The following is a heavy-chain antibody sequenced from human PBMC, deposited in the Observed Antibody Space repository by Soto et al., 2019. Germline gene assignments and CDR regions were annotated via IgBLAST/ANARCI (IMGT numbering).Heavy chain of an antibody. D-gene: IGHD6-13*01. CDR1: DGSISIGGYY. CDR3: ASREIAAAVKTYSYGMDV. CDR2: IYYSGST. Sequence: SETLTLTCTFSDGSISIGGYYWSWIRQHPGKGLEWIGYIYYSGSTYYNPSLKSRVTISVDTSKNQFSLKLSSVTAADTAVYYCASREIAAAVKTYSYGMDVWGKGTTVTVSS. V-gene: IGHV4-31*03. J-gene: IGHJ6*04.